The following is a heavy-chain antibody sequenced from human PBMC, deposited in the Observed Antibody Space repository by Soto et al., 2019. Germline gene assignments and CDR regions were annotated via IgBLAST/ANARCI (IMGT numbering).Heavy chain of an antibody. CDR1: GGSISSGGYY. J-gene: IGHJ4*02. Sequence: QVQLQESGPGLVKPSQTLSLTCTVSGGSISSGGYYWSWIRQHPGKGLEWIGYIYYSGSTYYNPALKSRVTISVDTSKNQFSRKLSSVTAADTAVYYCARGIGGGFYGSGSYGYWGQGTLVTVSS. CDR3: ARGIGGGFYGSGSYGY. CDR2: IYYSGST. V-gene: IGHV4-31*03. D-gene: IGHD3-10*01.